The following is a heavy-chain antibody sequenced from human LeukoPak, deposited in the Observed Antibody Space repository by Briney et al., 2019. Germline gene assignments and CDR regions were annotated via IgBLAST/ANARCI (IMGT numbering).Heavy chain of an antibody. J-gene: IGHJ4*02. CDR1: GFTFSSYS. CDR2: ISSSSSYI. V-gene: IGHV3-21*01. Sequence: PGGSLRLSCAASGFTFSSYSMNWVRQAPGKGLGWVSSISSSSSYIYYADSVKGRFTISRDNAKNSLYLQMNSLRAEDTAVYYCARDSRYCSSTSCYTGDHWGQGTLVTVSS. CDR3: ARDSRYCSSTSCYTGDH. D-gene: IGHD2-2*02.